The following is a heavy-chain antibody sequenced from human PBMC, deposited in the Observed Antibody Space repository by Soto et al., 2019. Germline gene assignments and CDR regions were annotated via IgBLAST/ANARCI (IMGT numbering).Heavy chain of an antibody. CDR2: ISVYNGNT. CDR1: GYTFTTND. J-gene: IGHJ6*02. Sequence: QVQLVQSGAEVKKPGASVKVSCKASGYTFTTNDITWVRQAPGQGLEWMGWISVYNGNTNYAQKLQGRVTMTTDQSTSTAYMELRSLTSDDTAVYYCARIEGRHVDHYGVDVWGQGTTVTVSS. CDR3: ARIEGRHVDHYGVDV. V-gene: IGHV1-18*01. D-gene: IGHD6-6*01.